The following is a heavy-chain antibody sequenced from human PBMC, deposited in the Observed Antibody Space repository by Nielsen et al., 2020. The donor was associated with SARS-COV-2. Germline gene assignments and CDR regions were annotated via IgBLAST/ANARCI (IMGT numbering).Heavy chain of an antibody. D-gene: IGHD1-26*01. J-gene: IGHJ4*02. Sequence: LKISCAASGFTFDDYAMHWVRQAPGKGLEGVSGISWNSGSIGYADSVKGRFTISRDNAKNSLYLQMNSLRAEDTALYYCATAYSVSPAYWWGQGTLVTVSS. CDR1: GFTFDDYA. CDR2: ISWNSGSI. V-gene: IGHV3-9*01. CDR3: ATAYSVSPAYW.